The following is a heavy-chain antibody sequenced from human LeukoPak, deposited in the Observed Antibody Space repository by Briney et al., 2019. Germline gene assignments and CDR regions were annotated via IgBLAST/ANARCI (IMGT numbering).Heavy chain of an antibody. Sequence: PGGSRRLSCAASGFTFSSYCMHWVRQAPGKGREWVAVILHDGSNKQYADSVKGRFTISRDNSKNTLYLQMNSLRAEDTAVYYCATLSGDSHGYDYWGQGTLVTVSS. D-gene: IGHD5-18*01. J-gene: IGHJ4*02. V-gene: IGHV3-30*03. CDR2: ILHDGSNK. CDR3: ATLSGDSHGYDY. CDR1: GFTFSSYC.